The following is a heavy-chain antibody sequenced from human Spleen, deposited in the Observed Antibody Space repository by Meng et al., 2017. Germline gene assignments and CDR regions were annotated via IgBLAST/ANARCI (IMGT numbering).Heavy chain of an antibody. D-gene: IGHD3-22*01. J-gene: IGHJ3*02. CDR2: ISGSGGST. CDR1: GFTFSSYA. CDR3: AKGGPYYYDSSGIRREDAFDI. V-gene: IGHV3-23*01. Sequence: GESLKISCAASGFTFSSYAMSWVRQAPGKGLEWVSAISGSGGSTYYADSVKGRFTISRDNSKNTLYLQMNSLRAEDTAVYYCAKGGPYYYDSSGIRREDAFDIWGQGTMVTVSS.